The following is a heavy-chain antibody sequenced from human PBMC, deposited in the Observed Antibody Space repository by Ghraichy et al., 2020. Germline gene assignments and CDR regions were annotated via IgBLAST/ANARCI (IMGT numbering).Heavy chain of an antibody. J-gene: IGHJ4*02. CDR1: GGSISSSSYY. CDR3: ARVEGGYDSSGYEDY. CDR2: IYYSGST. V-gene: IGHV4-39*01. D-gene: IGHD3-22*01. Sequence: SETLSLTCTVSGGSISSSSYYWGWIRQPPGKGLEWIGSIYYSGSTYYNPSLKSRVTISVDTSKNQFSLKLSSVTAADTAVYYCARVEGGYDSSGYEDYWGQGTLVTVSS.